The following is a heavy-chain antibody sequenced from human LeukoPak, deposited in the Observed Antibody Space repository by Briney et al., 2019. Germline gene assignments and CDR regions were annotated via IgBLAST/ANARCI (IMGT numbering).Heavy chain of an antibody. CDR2: ISYDGSNK. Sequence: GGSLRLSCAASGFTFSSYGMHWVRQAPGKGLEWVAVISYDGSNKYYAGSVKGRFTISRDNSKNTLYLQMNSLRAEDTAVYYCAKVRYCSSTSCYTAFDYWGQGTLVTVSS. V-gene: IGHV3-30*18. CDR3: AKVRYCSSTSCYTAFDY. CDR1: GFTFSSYG. D-gene: IGHD2-2*02. J-gene: IGHJ4*02.